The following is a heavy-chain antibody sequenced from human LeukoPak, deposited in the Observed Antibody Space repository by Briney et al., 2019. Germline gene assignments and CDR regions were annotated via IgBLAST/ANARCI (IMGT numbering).Heavy chain of an antibody. J-gene: IGHJ4*02. D-gene: IGHD6-19*01. Sequence: GGSLRLSCAASGFTFSSNAMNWVRQAPGKGLEWVGFIRSKAYGGTTEYAASVKGGFTISRDDSKNIAYLQMNSLKTEDTAVYYCTSRRLERGLDYWGQGTLVTVSS. CDR3: TSRRLERGLDY. V-gene: IGHV3-49*04. CDR2: IRSKAYGGTT. CDR1: GFTFSSNA.